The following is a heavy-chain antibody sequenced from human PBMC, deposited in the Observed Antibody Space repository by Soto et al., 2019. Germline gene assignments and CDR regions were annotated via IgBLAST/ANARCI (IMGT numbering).Heavy chain of an antibody. D-gene: IGHD6-13*01. CDR1: AGSISGYF. Sequence: PSETLSLTCIVSAGSISGYFWSWIRQPPGKGLEWIAFVYDRGSTNYNPSLKSRGNVSVDTSNNQFSLKLISVTAADTAVYYCARGWSSSWPYWGQGTLVTVSS. CDR3: ARGWSSSWPY. CDR2: VYDRGST. V-gene: IGHV4-59*03. J-gene: IGHJ4*02.